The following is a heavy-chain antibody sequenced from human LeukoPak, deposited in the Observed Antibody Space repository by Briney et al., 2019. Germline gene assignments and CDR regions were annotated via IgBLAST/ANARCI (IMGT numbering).Heavy chain of an antibody. CDR1: GGSISSGGDS. J-gene: IGHJ4*02. V-gene: IGHV4-30-4*07. CDR3: ARIIAAQYFDY. D-gene: IGHD2-21*01. CDR2: IYYSGSA. Sequence: SETLSLTCAVSGGSISSGGDSWTWIRQPPGKGLEWIGYIYYSGSAYYNPSLKSRFTILIDTSKNQFSLTLSSVTAADTAVYYCARIIAAQYFDYWGPGTLVTVSS.